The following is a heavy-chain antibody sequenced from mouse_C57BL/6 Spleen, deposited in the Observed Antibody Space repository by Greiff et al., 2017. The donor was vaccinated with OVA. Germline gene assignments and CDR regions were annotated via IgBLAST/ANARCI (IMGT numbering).Heavy chain of an antibody. Sequence: VQLQQSGPVLVKPGASVKMSCKASGYTFTDYYMNWVKQRPGKGLEWIGQIYPGDGDTNYNGKFKGKATLTADKSSSTAYMQLSSLTSEDSAVYFCARASGNSNLDYWGQGTTLTVSS. V-gene: IGHV1-80*01. J-gene: IGHJ2*01. CDR2: IYPGDGDT. D-gene: IGHD2-5*01. CDR3: ARASGNSNLDY. CDR1: GYTFTDYY.